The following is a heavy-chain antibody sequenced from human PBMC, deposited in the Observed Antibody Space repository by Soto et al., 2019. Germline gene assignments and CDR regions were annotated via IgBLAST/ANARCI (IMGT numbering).Heavy chain of an antibody. CDR2: INPSGGST. J-gene: IGHJ6*02. CDR1: GYTFTSYY. V-gene: IGHV1-46*03. Sequence: QVQLVQSGAEVKKPGASVKVSCKASGYTFTSYYMHWVRQAPGQGLEWMGIINPSGGSTSYAQKFQGRVTMTRDTSTSTVYMELSSLRSEDTAVYYCAIQQQLVSKGDYYDMDVWGQGTTVTVSS. CDR3: AIQQQLVSKGDYYDMDV. D-gene: IGHD6-13*01.